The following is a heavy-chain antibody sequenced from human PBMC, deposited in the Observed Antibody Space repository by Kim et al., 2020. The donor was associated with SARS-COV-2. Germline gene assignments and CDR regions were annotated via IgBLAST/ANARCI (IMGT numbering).Heavy chain of an antibody. J-gene: IGHJ6*03. Sequence: PSLKSRVTISVDTSKNQFSLKLSSVTAADTAVYYCARAGIAGYYYYYMDVWGKGTTVTVSS. V-gene: IGHV4-59*01. D-gene: IGHD6-13*01. CDR3: ARAGIAGYYYYYMDV.